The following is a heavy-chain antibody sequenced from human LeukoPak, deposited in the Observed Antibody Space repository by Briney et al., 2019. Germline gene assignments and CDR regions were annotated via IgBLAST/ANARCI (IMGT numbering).Heavy chain of an antibody. J-gene: IGHJ4*02. Sequence: GGSLRLSCAASGFTFSSYSMNWVRQAPGKGLEWVSSISSSSSYIYYADSVKGRFTISRDNAKNSLYLQMNSLRAEDTAVYYCAKDEDSSGWPFDYWGQGTLVTVSS. D-gene: IGHD6-19*01. V-gene: IGHV3-21*01. CDR2: ISSSSSYI. CDR1: GFTFSSYS. CDR3: AKDEDSSGWPFDY.